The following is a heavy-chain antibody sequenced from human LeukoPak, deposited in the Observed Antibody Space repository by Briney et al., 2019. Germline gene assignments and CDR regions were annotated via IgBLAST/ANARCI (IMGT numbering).Heavy chain of an antibody. D-gene: IGHD6-13*01. CDR1: GFTFSAYS. CDR3: ARVRVSYYMDV. J-gene: IGHJ6*03. CDR2: ITSGTSNM. Sequence: GGSLRLSCAASGFTFSAYSMNWVRQAPGKGLEWVSYITSGTSNMYYADSVKGRFTISRDNAKNSLYLQMNSLRAEDTGVYYCARVRVSYYMDVWGKGTTVTVSS. V-gene: IGHV3-48*01.